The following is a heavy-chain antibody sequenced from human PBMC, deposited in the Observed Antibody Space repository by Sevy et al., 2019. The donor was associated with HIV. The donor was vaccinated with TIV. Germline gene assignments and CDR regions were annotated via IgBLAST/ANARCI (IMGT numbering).Heavy chain of an antibody. Sequence: GGSLRLSCTASGFTFGDYAMSWVRQAPGKGLEWVGFIRSKAYGGTTEYAASVKGRFTISRDDSKSIAYLQMNSLKTEDTAVYYCTRSSGSYYLDYYGMDVWGQRTTVTVSS. CDR3: TRSSGSYYLDYYGMDV. CDR1: GFTFGDYA. J-gene: IGHJ6*02. V-gene: IGHV3-49*04. D-gene: IGHD1-26*01. CDR2: IRSKAYGGTT.